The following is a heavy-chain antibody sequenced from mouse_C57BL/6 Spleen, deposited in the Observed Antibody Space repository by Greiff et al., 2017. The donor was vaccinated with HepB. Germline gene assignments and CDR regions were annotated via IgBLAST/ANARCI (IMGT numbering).Heavy chain of an antibody. CDR2: IDPSDSYT. Sequence: QVQLQQPGAELVMPGASVKLSCKASGYTFTSYWMHWVKQRPGQGLEWIGEIDPSDSYTNYNQKFKGKSTLTVDKSSSTAYMQLSSLTSEDSAVYSCARTNCCGSSYTWFAYWGQGTLVTVSA. J-gene: IGHJ3*01. V-gene: IGHV1-69*01. CDR1: GYTFTSYW. CDR3: ARTNCCGSSYTWFAY. D-gene: IGHD1-1*01.